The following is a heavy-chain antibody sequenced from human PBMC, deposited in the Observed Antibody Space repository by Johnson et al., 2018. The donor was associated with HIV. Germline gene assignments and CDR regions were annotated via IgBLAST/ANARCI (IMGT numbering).Heavy chain of an antibody. CDR3: AELVGATHPPDF. V-gene: IGHV3-30-3*02. CDR1: GFTFSSYA. D-gene: IGHD1-26*01. J-gene: IGHJ3*01. Sequence: QVQLVESGGGVVQPGRSLRLSCAVSGFTFSSYAMHWVRQAPGTGLEWVALISYDGSNKYYADSVKGRFTISRANSKNTLYLHRNRLRTEDTALDYCAELVGATHPPDFWGRGTMVTVSS. CDR2: ISYDGSNK.